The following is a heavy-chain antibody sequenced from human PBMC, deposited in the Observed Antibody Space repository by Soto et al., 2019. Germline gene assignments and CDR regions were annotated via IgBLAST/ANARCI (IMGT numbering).Heavy chain of an antibody. Sequence: SQTLSLTCAITGDSVSSNSAGWSWVRQSPSRGLEWLGRTYYRSKWYFEYAVSVRGRITINPDTSKNQYSLQLNSVTPEDTAVYFCARGEQYSGRIFDYWGQGTLVTVSS. V-gene: IGHV6-1*01. CDR3: ARGEQYSGRIFDY. D-gene: IGHD1-26*01. J-gene: IGHJ4*01. CDR2: TYYRSKWYF. CDR1: GDSVSSNSAG.